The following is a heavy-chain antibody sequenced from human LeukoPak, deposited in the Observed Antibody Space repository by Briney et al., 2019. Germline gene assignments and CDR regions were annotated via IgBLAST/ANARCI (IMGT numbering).Heavy chain of an antibody. CDR3: ASWDCSSTSCYRYRSIADYYYGMDV. V-gene: IGHV1-69*01. Sequence: AAPVKVSCKASGGTFSSYAISWVRQAPGQGLEWMGGIIPIFGTANYAQKFQGRVTITADESTSTAYMELSSLRSEDTAVYYCASWDCSSTSCYRYRSIADYYYGMDVWGKGTTVTVSS. CDR1: GGTFSSYA. CDR2: IIPIFGTA. D-gene: IGHD2-2*01. J-gene: IGHJ6*04.